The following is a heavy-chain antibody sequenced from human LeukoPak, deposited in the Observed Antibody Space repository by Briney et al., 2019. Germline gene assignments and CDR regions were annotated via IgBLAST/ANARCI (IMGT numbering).Heavy chain of an antibody. J-gene: IGHJ1*01. CDR3: ARGGGHYYDSSGYYYPVEYFQH. V-gene: IGHV3-66*01. D-gene: IGHD3-22*01. CDR1: GFTVSSNY. Sequence: GGSLRLSCAASGFTVSSNYMSWVRQAPGKGLEWVPVIYSGGSTYYADSVKGRFTISRDNSKNTLYLQMNSLRAEDTAVYYCARGGGHYYDSSGYYYPVEYFQHWGQGTLVTVSS. CDR2: IYSGGST.